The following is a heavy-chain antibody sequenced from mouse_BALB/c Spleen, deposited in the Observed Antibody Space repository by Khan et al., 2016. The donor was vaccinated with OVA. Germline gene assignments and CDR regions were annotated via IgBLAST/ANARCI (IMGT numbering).Heavy chain of an antibody. CDR2: INPNNGGT. CDR3: ARRDYYAYFWFFDV. J-gene: IGHJ1*01. V-gene: IGHV1-22*01. CDR1: GYTFTEYT. Sequence: EVQLQQSGPELVMPGASVKISCKTSGYTFTEYTMHWVKQSHGKSLEWIGRINPNNGGTSYNQKFKGKATLTVDTSSTTAYMELRSLTSEDSAVYYCARRDYYAYFWFFDVWGAGTTVTVSS. D-gene: IGHD1-2*01.